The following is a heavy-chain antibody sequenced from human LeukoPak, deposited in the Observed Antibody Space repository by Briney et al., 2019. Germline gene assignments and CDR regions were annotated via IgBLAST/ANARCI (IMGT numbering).Heavy chain of an antibody. Sequence: GRSLRLSCAASGFTFSSYAMHWVRQAPGKGLEWVAVISYDGSNKYYADSVKGRFTIPRDNSKNTLYLQMNSLRAEDTAVYYCARGYGSFDYWGQGTLVTVSS. CDR1: GFTFSSYA. J-gene: IGHJ4*02. D-gene: IGHD4-17*01. CDR2: ISYDGSNK. CDR3: ARGYGSFDY. V-gene: IGHV3-30*04.